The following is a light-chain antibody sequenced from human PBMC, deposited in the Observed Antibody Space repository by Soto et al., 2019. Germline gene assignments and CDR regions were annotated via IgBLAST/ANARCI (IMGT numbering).Light chain of an antibody. CDR3: LLFYGGAWV. V-gene: IGLV7-43*01. Sequence: QTVVTQEPSLTVSPGGIVTLTCASSTGAVTSGYYPNWFQQKPGQEPRALIYSTSNTHSWTPARFSGSLLGGKGALTLSGVQPEDEAEYYCLLFYGGAWVFGGGTKLTVL. CDR1: TGAVTSGYY. J-gene: IGLJ3*02. CDR2: STS.